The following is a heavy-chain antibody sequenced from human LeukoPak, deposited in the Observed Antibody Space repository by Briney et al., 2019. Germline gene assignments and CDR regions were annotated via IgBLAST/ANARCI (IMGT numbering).Heavy chain of an antibody. CDR3: SGGGGWLMDV. CDR2: IKKDGSET. J-gene: IGHJ6*03. D-gene: IGHD6-19*01. CDR1: GFTFNAYW. Sequence: PVGCLRLSCAASGFTFNAYWMNWVRQAPGEGLEWVANIKKDGSETKYVDSLRGRFTISRDNAKSSLYLQIDTLTVEDMAVYYCSGGGGWLMDVWGKGTTVTVSS. V-gene: IGHV3-7*01.